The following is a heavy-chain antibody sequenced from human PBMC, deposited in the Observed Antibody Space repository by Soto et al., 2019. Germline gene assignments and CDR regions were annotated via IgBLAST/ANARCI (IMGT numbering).Heavy chain of an antibody. CDR1: GFTFSNAW. CDR3: TTGTDIVVVPAASRFDY. J-gene: IGHJ4*02. D-gene: IGHD2-2*01. CDR2: IKSKTDGGTT. V-gene: IGHV3-15*07. Sequence: EVQLVESGGGLVKPGGSLRLSCAASGFTFSNAWMNWVRQAPGKGLAWVGRIKSKTDGGTTDYAAPVKGRFTISRDDSKNTLYLQMNSLKTEDTAVYYCTTGTDIVVVPAASRFDYWGQGTLVTVSS.